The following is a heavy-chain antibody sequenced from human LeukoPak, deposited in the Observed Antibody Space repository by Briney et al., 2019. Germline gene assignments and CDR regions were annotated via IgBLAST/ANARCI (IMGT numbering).Heavy chain of an antibody. CDR2: ISGSGGST. V-gene: IGHV3-23*01. J-gene: IGHJ3*02. CDR3: ARRSAAAGIDAFDI. Sequence: PGGSLRLSCAASGFTFSSYAMSWVRQAPGKGLEWVSAISGSGGSTYYADSVKGRFTISRDNSKNTLYLQMNSLRAGDTAMYYCARRSAAAGIDAFDIWGQGTMVTVSS. CDR1: GFTFSSYA. D-gene: IGHD6-13*01.